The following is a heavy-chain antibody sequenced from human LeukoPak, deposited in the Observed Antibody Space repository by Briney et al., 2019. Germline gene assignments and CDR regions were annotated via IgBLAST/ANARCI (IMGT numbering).Heavy chain of an antibody. Sequence: GGSLRLSCAASGFTFSSYWMHWVRQAPGKGLVWVSRINSDGSSTSYADSVKGRFTISRDNAKNSLYLQMNSLRAEDTAVYYCARDRQDCSSTSCYFDYWGQGTLVTVSS. CDR3: ARDRQDCSSTSCYFDY. CDR2: INSDGSST. CDR1: GFTFSSYW. J-gene: IGHJ4*02. D-gene: IGHD2-2*01. V-gene: IGHV3-74*01.